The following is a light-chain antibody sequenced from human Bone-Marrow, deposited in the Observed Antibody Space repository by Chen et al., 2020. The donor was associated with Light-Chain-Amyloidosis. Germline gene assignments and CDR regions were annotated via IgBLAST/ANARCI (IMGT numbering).Light chain of an antibody. CDR1: SSDVGGDNH. CDR3: SSYTITNTLV. J-gene: IGLJ1*01. Sequence: QSALTLPASLSGSPGHSITLSCTGTSSDVGGDNHVSWYQQHPDNAPKLMIYEVTNRPSWVPDRFSGSKSDNTAPLTSSGLQTEDEADYFCSSYTITNTLVFGSGTRVTVL. CDR2: EVT. V-gene: IGLV2-14*01.